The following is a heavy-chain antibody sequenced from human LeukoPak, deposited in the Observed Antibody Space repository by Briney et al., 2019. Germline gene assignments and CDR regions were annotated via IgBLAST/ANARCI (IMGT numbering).Heavy chain of an antibody. Sequence: GGSLRLSCAVSGFTVSSNYMSWVRQAPGKGLEWVSVIFSGGSTYYADSVKGRFTISRHKSNNMLYLQMNSLRGEETAVYYCTRYDGSGTFDYWGRGTLVTVSS. D-gene: IGHD3-3*01. V-gene: IGHV3-53*04. CDR2: IFSGGST. J-gene: IGHJ4*02. CDR3: TRYDGSGTFDY. CDR1: GFTVSSNY.